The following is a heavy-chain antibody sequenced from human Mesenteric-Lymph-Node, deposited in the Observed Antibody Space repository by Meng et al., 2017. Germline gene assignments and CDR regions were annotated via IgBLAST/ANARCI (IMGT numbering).Heavy chain of an antibody. CDR2: IYYSGST. J-gene: IGHJ4*02. CDR3: ARVSSGWDYFDY. D-gene: IGHD6-19*01. CDR1: GGSVSSGGYY. Sequence: QAQLQESGPGLVKPSQTLSLTCTVSGGSVSSGGYYWTWIRQHPGKGLEWIGYIYYSGSTYYNPSLKSRVTISVDTSKNQFSLNLRSVTAADTAVYYCARVSSGWDYFDYWGQGTLVTVSS. V-gene: IGHV4-31*03.